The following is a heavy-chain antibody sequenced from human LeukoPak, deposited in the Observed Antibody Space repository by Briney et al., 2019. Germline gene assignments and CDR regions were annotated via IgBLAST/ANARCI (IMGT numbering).Heavy chain of an antibody. V-gene: IGHV3-53*01. J-gene: IGHJ4*02. CDR3: ARLDSSGYYLDY. Sequence: GGSLRLSCAASGFTVSSNYMSWVSQAPGKGLEWVSVIYSGGSTYYADSVKGRFTISRDNSKTTLYLQMNSLRAEDTAVYYCARLDSSGYYLDYWGQGTLVTVSS. D-gene: IGHD3-22*01. CDR2: IYSGGST. CDR1: GFTVSSNY.